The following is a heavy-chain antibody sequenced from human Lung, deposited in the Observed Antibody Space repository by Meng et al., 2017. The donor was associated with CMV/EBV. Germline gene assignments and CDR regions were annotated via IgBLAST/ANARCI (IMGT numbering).Heavy chain of an antibody. J-gene: IGHJ4*02. CDR1: GFTFDDYG. Sequence: GGSXRLXCAASGFTFDDYGMNRVRQVPGKGLEWVSGINHNGQSIGYADSVRGRLTISRDNAKNTLYLQMNSLRAEDTAFYYCARWEVRRGWFPSYNWGQGPLVTVCS. CDR2: INHNGQSI. CDR3: ARWEVRRGWFPSYN. V-gene: IGHV3-20*04. D-gene: IGHD2-15*01.